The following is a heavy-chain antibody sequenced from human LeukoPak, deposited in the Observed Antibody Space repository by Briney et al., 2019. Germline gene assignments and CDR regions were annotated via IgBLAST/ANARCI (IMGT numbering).Heavy chain of an antibody. J-gene: IGHJ4*02. V-gene: IGHV3-7*01. D-gene: IGHD3-10*01. Sequence: PGGSLRLSCAASGFTFSSYWMSWVRQSPGKELERVANIKPDGSEKYFMDSVKGRFTISRDNAKNALYLEMNSLRAEDTAEYFCARERMYSGSGSTYPYYDYWGQGTLVTVSS. CDR2: IKPDGSEK. CDR3: ARERMYSGSGSTYPYYDY. CDR1: GFTFSSYW.